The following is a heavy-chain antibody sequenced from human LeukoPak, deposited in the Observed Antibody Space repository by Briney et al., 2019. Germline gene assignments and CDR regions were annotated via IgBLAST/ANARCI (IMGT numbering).Heavy chain of an antibody. Sequence: SETLSLTCAVHGGPFSGYSWNWIRQPPGMGLEWIGEVNHSGSTNYNPSLKSRVTISVDTAKNQFSLKLSSVTAADTSVYYCARGGYSGYRSRFGYWGQGTLVTVSS. CDR1: GGPFSGYS. J-gene: IGHJ4*02. D-gene: IGHD5-12*01. V-gene: IGHV4-34*01. CDR2: VNHSGST. CDR3: ARGGYSGYRSRFGY.